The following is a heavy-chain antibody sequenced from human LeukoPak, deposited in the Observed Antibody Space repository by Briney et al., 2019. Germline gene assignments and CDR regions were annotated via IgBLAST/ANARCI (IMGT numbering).Heavy chain of an antibody. CDR2: ISWNSGSI. J-gene: IGHJ4*02. Sequence: GGSLRLSCAASGFTFDDYAMHWVRQAPGKGLEWVSCISWNSGSIGYADSVKGRFTISRDNAKNSLYLQMNSLRAEDTALYYCAKAGRVVVVPVYFDYWGQGTLVTVSS. D-gene: IGHD2-2*01. CDR3: AKAGRVVVVPVYFDY. V-gene: IGHV3-9*01. CDR1: GFTFDDYA.